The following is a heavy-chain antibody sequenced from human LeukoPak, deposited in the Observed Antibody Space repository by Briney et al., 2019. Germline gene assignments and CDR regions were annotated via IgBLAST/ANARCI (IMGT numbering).Heavy chain of an antibody. V-gene: IGHV1-18*01. CDR2: ISAYNGNT. CDR1: GYTFSSYG. D-gene: IGHD2-15*01. CDR3: ARDKVAGYCSGGSCYFDY. J-gene: IGHJ4*02. Sequence: ASVKVSCKASGYTFSSYGITWVRQAPGQGLEWMGWISAYNGNTNYAQKLQGRVTMTTDTSTSTAYMELRSLRSDDTAVYYCARDKVAGYCSGGSCYFDYWGQGTLVTVSS.